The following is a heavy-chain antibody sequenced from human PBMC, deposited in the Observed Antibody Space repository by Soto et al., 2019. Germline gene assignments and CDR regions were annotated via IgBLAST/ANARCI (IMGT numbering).Heavy chain of an antibody. CDR1: GFTLDKHT. CDR3: ARDREPDGIWTFDS. J-gene: IGHJ4*02. Sequence: PGGALRPSCPAVGFTLDKHTMRWHHQAPGKGLEWVAESFSSGGTQYADSVKGRFTISRDNSRNMVFLQMNGLRVEDTALYYCARDREPDGIWTFDSWGQGALVTVSS. CDR2: SFSSGGT. D-gene: IGHD3-9*01. V-gene: IGHV3-53*01.